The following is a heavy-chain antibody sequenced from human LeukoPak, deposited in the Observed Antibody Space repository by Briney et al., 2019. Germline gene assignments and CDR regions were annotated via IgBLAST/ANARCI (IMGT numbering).Heavy chain of an antibody. CDR3: ARDLFPYYDSSGYYFSVFYY. Sequence: SVKVSCKASGGTFSSYAISWVRQAPGQGLEWMGGIIPIFGTANYAQKFQGRVTITADESTSTAYMELSSLRSEDTAVYYCARDLFPYYDSSGYYFSVFYYWGQGTLVTVSS. V-gene: IGHV1-69*13. CDR2: IIPIFGTA. D-gene: IGHD3-22*01. CDR1: GGTFSSYA. J-gene: IGHJ4*02.